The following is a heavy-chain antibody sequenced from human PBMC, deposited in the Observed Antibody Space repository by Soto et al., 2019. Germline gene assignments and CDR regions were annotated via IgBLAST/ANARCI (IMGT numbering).Heavy chain of an antibody. D-gene: IGHD2-15*01. V-gene: IGHV2-5*02. CDR2: IYWDDDK. CDR3: AHWIRYCSGGSCQYYFDY. Sequence: GSGPTLVNPTQTLTLTCTFSGFSLSTSGVGVGWIRQPPGKALEWLALIYWDDDKRYSPSLKSRLTITKDTSKNQVVLTMTNMDPVDTATYYCAHWIRYCSGGSCQYYFDYWGQGTLVTVSS. J-gene: IGHJ4*02. CDR1: GFSLSTSGVG.